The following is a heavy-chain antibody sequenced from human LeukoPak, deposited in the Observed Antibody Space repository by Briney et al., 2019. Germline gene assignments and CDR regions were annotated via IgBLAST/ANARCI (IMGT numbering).Heavy chain of an antibody. Sequence: ASVKASCKASGYTFTGYYMHWVRQAPGQGLEWMGWINPNSGGTNYAQKFQGRVTMTRDTSISTAYMELSRLRSDDTAVYYCARGPYSSNWWSAEYFQHWGQGTLVTVSS. CDR1: GYTFTGYY. CDR3: ARGPYSSNWWSAEYFQH. V-gene: IGHV1-2*02. D-gene: IGHD6-13*01. J-gene: IGHJ1*01. CDR2: INPNSGGT.